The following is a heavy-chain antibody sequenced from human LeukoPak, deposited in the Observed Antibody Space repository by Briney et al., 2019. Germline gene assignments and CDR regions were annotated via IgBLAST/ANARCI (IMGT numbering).Heavy chain of an antibody. Sequence: SETLSLTCSVSGDSIGTYYWSWIRQPPGKGLEWIGRIYYSGSTVYNPSLQSRVTMSVDTSKNQFSLNLKSVTATDTAVYYCARSFVADLIFDYWGQGTLVTASS. J-gene: IGHJ4*02. CDR2: IYYSGST. CDR3: ARSFVADLIFDY. V-gene: IGHV4-59*08. D-gene: IGHD2/OR15-2a*01. CDR1: GDSIGTYY.